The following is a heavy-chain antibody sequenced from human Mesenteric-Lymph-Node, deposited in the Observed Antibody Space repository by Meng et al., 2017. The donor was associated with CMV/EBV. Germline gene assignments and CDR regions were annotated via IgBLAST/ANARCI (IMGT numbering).Heavy chain of an antibody. Sequence: ASVKVSCKASGYTFTSYDINWVRQATGQGLEWMGWMNPNSGNTGYAQKFQGRVTMTRNTSISTAYMELSSLRSEDTAVYYCARDYSYYESSGYYYEPPRFDYWGQGTLVTVSS. V-gene: IGHV1-8*01. J-gene: IGHJ4*02. CDR3: ARDYSYYESSGYYYEPPRFDY. CDR2: MNPNSGNT. D-gene: IGHD3-22*01. CDR1: GYTFTSYD.